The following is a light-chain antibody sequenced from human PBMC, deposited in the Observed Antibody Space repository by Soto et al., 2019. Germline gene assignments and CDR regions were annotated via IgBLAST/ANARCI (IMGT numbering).Light chain of an antibody. CDR2: EGT. CDR3: CSYLGSTYV. V-gene: IGLV2-23*01. J-gene: IGLJ1*01. CDR1: SSDVANYNL. Sequence: SALTQPASVSGSPGQSITISCTGASSDVANYNLVSWYQQHPGKAPQLMIYEGTKRPSGLSDRFSGSKSGNTASLTISKLQAEDEADYYCCSYLGSTYVFGTGTKLTVL.